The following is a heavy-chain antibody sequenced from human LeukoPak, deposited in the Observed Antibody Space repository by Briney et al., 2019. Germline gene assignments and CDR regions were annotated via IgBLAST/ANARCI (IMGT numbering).Heavy chain of an antibody. CDR2: IYYSGST. CDR3: ARSDSGSYPLDY. V-gene: IGHV4-31*03. CDR1: GGSISSGGYY. D-gene: IGHD1-26*01. Sequence: PSETLSLTCTVSGGSISSGGYYWSWVRQHPGKGLEWIGYIYYSGSTYYNPSLKSRVTISVDTSKNQFSLKLSSVTAADTAVYYCARSDSGSYPLDYWGQGTLVTVSS. J-gene: IGHJ4*02.